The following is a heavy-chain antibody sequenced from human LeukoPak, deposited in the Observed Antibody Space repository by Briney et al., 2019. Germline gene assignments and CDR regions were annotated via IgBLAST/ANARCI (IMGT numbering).Heavy chain of an antibody. D-gene: IGHD3-10*01. Sequence: GGSLRLSCAASGFTFSSYGMHWVRQAPGKGLEWVAFIRYDGTNKYYADSVKGRFTISRDNAKNSLYLQMNSLRAEDTAVYYCARGYYYGSGSYYILDYWGQGTLVTVSS. V-gene: IGHV3-30*02. CDR2: IRYDGTNK. CDR3: ARGYYYGSGSYYILDY. J-gene: IGHJ4*02. CDR1: GFTFSSYG.